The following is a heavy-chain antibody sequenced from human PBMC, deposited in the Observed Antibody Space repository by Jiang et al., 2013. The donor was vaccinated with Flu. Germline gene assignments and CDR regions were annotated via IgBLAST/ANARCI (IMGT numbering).Heavy chain of an antibody. V-gene: IGHV5-51*03. J-gene: IGHJ6*02. CDR3: ARNPFRRVTGSHYYYYYGMDV. Sequence: GAEVKKPGESLKISCKGSGYIFTSFWIGWVRQMPGRGLEWMGLIYPGDSDTRYSPSFQGQVTISADKSSSTAYLQWSSLKASDTAMYYCARNPFRRVTGSHYYYYYGMDVWGQGTTVTVSS. CDR2: IYPGDSDT. D-gene: IGHD3-9*01. CDR1: GYIFTSFW.